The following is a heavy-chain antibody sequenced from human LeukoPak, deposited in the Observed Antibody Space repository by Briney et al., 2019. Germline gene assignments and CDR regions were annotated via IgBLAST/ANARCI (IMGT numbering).Heavy chain of an antibody. CDR2: ISNDGSSQ. Sequence: GGSLRLSCAGSGFTFNYYEMHWVRQAPGKGLEWVAVISNDGSSQYHADYVKGRFSVSRDNSKNTLYLQMNNLRADDTAVYYCARDKHCSSTTCYNAFDLWGQGTMVTVSS. V-gene: IGHV3-30-3*01. J-gene: IGHJ3*01. D-gene: IGHD2-2*02. CDR1: GFTFNYYE. CDR3: ARDKHCSSTTCYNAFDL.